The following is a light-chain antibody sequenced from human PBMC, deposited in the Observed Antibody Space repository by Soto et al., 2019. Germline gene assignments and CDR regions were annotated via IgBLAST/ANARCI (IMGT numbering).Light chain of an antibody. CDR1: QGISSY. V-gene: IGKV1-8*01. CDR3: LQHHSYPWT. Sequence: AIRMTQSPSSLSASTGDRVTITCRASQGISSYLAWYQQKPGKAPKLLIYAASTLQSGVPSRFRGSGSGTEFSLTISGLQTEDIATYYCLQHHSYPWTFGQGTKVDI. CDR2: AAS. J-gene: IGKJ1*01.